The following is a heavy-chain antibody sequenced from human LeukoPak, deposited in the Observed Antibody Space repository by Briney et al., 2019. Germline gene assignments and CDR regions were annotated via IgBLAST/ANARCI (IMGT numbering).Heavy chain of an antibody. D-gene: IGHD5-12*01. J-gene: IGHJ4*02. Sequence: GGSLRLSCAASGFTFSSYAMSWVRQAPGKGLEWVSSISGSGGSTYYADSVKGRFTISRDNAKNSLYLQMNSLRAEDTAVYYCARDGKYSGYDYHPRDFDYWGQGTLVTVSS. CDR1: GFTFSSYA. V-gene: IGHV3-23*01. CDR3: ARDGKYSGYDYHPRDFDY. CDR2: ISGSGGST.